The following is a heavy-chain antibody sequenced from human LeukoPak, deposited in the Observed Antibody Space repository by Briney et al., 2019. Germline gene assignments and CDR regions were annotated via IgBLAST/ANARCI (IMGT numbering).Heavy chain of an antibody. Sequence: SETLSLTCTVSGGSISSYYWSWIRQPPGKGLEWIGYIYYSGSTNYNPSLKSRVTISVDTSKNQFSLKLSSVTAADTAVYYCARDRSGYSSPSGDFGYWGQGTLVTVSS. CDR1: GGSISSYY. D-gene: IGHD3-3*01. CDR2: IYYSGST. J-gene: IGHJ4*02. CDR3: ARDRSGYSSPSGDFGY. V-gene: IGHV4-59*01.